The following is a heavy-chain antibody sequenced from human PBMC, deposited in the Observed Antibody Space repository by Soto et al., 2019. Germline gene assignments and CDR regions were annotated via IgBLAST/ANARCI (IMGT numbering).Heavy chain of an antibody. CDR2: INHSGST. CDR3: ARGDGDYDYYYYGMDV. CDR1: GGSFSGYY. D-gene: IGHD4-17*01. Sequence: QVQVQQWGAGLLKSSETLSLTCAVYGGSFSGYYWSWIRQTPGKGLEWIGEINHSGSTNYNPSLKSRVTISVDTSKYQFSLKLSSVTAADTAVYYCARGDGDYDYYYYGMDVWGQGTTVTVSS. J-gene: IGHJ6*02. V-gene: IGHV4-34*01.